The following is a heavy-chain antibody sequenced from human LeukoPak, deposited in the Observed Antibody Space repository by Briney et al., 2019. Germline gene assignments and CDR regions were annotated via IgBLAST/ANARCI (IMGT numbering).Heavy chain of an antibody. Sequence: SGGSLRLSCAASGFTFSSYAMSWVRQAPGKGLEWVSVISGSGGSTYYADSVKGQFTISRDNSKNTLYLQMNSLRAEDTAVYYCAKLSLMLVEMATISFSPDYWGQGTLVTVSS. V-gene: IGHV3-23*01. J-gene: IGHJ4*02. CDR1: GFTFSSYA. CDR2: ISGSGGST. CDR3: AKLSLMLVEMATISFSPDY. D-gene: IGHD5-24*01.